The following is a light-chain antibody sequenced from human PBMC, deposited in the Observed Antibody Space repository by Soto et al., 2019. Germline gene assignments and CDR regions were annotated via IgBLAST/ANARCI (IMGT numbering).Light chain of an antibody. V-gene: IGKV1-27*01. CDR1: QDIINH. J-gene: IGKJ5*01. CDR3: QNYHLALVT. CDR2: GAS. Sequence: DIQMTQSPSSLSASVGDTVAITCRASQDIINHLAWYQQRPGKVPNLLIYGASTLHSGVPSRFRGSGSGTHFTLTISSLQPEDVATYYCQNYHLALVTFAQGTRLEIK.